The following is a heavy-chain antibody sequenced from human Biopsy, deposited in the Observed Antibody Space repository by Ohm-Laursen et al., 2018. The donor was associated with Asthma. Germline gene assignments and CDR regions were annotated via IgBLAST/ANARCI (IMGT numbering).Heavy chain of an antibody. Sequence: SLRLSCTASGFSSSNFAIHWVRQAPGKELEWVGVISKDASTQDHADSVKGRFTMARDNSKNTLDLQMNSLREEDTAVYYCVRDGTDDAFDIWGQGTVVSVSS. J-gene: IGHJ3*02. D-gene: IGHD1-1*01. CDR1: GFSSSNFA. CDR3: VRDGTDDAFDI. CDR2: ISKDASTQ. V-gene: IGHV3-30*01.